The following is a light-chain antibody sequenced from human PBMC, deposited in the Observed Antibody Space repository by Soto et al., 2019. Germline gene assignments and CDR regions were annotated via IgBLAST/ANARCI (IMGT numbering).Light chain of an antibody. CDR3: QHYISYSGA. Sequence: DIQMTQSPATLSGSVGDRVTITCRASQGISSWLAWYQQKPGKAPKLLIYKASTLKSGVPSRFSGSGSGTEFTLTISGLQPDDFATYYCQHYISYSGAFGQGTKVDIK. CDR2: KAS. CDR1: QGISSW. J-gene: IGKJ1*01. V-gene: IGKV1-5*03.